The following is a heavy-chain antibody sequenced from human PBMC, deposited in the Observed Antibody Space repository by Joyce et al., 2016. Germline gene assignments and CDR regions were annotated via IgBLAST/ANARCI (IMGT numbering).Heavy chain of an antibody. Sequence: QVQLQESGPGLVKPSETLSLPCTVSGGSISSYYWSWIRQPPGKGLEWIAYIYYSGSTDYTPSLKSRVTISVDTSKNQFSLKLNSVTATDTAMYYCARGPEIGAVDHPFDYWGQGILVTVSS. V-gene: IGHV4-59*01. CDR1: GGSISSYY. CDR3: ARGPEIGAVDHPFDY. J-gene: IGHJ4*02. D-gene: IGHD6-19*01. CDR2: IYYSGST.